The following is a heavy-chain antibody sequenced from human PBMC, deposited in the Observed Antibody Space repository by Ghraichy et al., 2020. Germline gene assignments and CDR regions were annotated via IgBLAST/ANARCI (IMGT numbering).Heavy chain of an antibody. CDR3: AIYPRSSGWYDY. CDR2: INHSGST. CDR1: GGSFSGYY. J-gene: IGHJ4*02. D-gene: IGHD6-19*01. Sequence: SETLSLTCAVYGGSFSGYYWSWIRQPPGKGLEWIGEINHSGSTNYNPSLKSRVTISVDTSKNQFSLKLSSVTAADTAVYYCAIYPRSSGWYDYWGQGTLVTVSP. V-gene: IGHV4-34*01.